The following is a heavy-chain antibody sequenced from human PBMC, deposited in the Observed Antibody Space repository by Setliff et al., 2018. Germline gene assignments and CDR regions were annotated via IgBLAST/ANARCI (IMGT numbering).Heavy chain of an antibody. D-gene: IGHD5-18*01. CDR3: AREADSYGYYYYMDV. J-gene: IGHJ6*03. Sequence: SETLSLTCTVSGGSISSGSYYWSWIRQPAGKGLEWIGRIYTSGSTNYNPSLKSRVTISVDTSKNQFSLKLSSVTAADTAVYYCAREADSYGYYYYMDVWGKGTTVTVSS. CDR2: IYTSGST. CDR1: GGSISSGSYY. V-gene: IGHV4-61*02.